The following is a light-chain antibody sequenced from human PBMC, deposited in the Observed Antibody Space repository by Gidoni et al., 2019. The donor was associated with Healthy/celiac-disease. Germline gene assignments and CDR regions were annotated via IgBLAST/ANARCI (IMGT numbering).Light chain of an antibody. CDR3: QQYNSYS. J-gene: IGKJ2*01. CDR2: KAS. CDR1: QSISSW. V-gene: IGKV1-5*03. Sequence: DIQMTPSPSTLSASVGDRVTITCRASQSISSWLAWYQQKPGKAPKLLSYKASSLESGVPSRFSGSGSGTEFTLTISSLQPDDFATYYCQQYNSYSFXQXTKLEIK.